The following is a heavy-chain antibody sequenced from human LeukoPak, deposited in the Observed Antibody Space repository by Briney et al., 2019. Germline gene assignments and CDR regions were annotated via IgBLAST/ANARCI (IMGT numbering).Heavy chain of an antibody. CDR3: ARGGPGSSYTLDY. D-gene: IGHD6-6*01. CDR2: ISTGSSTI. Sequence: GGSLRLSCAASGFTFSTYSMNWVRQAPGKGLEWVSYISTGSSTIFYADSVKGRLTISRDNARNSLYLQMNSLRAEDTAVYYCARGGPGSSYTLDYWGQGTLVTVSS. J-gene: IGHJ4*02. V-gene: IGHV3-48*04. CDR1: GFTFSTYS.